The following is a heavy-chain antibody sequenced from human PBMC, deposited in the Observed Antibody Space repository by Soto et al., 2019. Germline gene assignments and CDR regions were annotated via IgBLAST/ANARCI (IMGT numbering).Heavy chain of an antibody. V-gene: IGHV4-30-2*01. Sequence: ASETLSLTCAVSGGSIGGVGYSWSWIRQPPGGVREWIGYMYHSGTFLKSPSLKTRLTMSLDMSKNQFSLTLNSMTAADTAVYYCARAQFYSGSGNYNNLMFDAWGQGIQVTVSS. J-gene: IGHJ5*02. CDR1: GGSIGGVGYS. CDR3: ARAQFYSGSGNYNNLMFDA. CDR2: MYHSGTF. D-gene: IGHD3-10*01.